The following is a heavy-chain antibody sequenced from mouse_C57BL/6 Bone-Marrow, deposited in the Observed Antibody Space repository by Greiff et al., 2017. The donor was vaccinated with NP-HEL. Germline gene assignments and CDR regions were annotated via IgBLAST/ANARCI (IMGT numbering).Heavy chain of an antibody. D-gene: IGHD4-1*01. CDR3: VRQYWGYFDY. CDR2: IRSKSNNYAT. J-gene: IGHJ2*01. V-gene: IGHV10-1*01. Sequence: EVKLVESGGGLVQPKGSLKLSCAASGFSFNTYAMNWVRQAPGKGLEWVARIRSKSNNYATYYADSVKDRFTISRDDSESMLYLQMNNLKTEDTAMYYCVRQYWGYFDYWGQGTTLTVSS. CDR1: GFSFNTYA.